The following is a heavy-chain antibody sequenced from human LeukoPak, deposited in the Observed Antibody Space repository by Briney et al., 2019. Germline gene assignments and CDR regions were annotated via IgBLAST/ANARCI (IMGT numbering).Heavy chain of an antibody. CDR1: GGSFSGYY. V-gene: IGHV4-34*01. Sequence: SETLSLTCAVYGGSFSGYYWSWIRQPPGKGLEWIGEINHSGSTNYNPSLKSRVTISVDTSKNQFSLKLSSVTAADTAVYYCARHKLPIDYWGQGTLVTVSS. J-gene: IGHJ4*02. D-gene: IGHD6-6*01. CDR2: INHSGST. CDR3: ARHKLPIDY.